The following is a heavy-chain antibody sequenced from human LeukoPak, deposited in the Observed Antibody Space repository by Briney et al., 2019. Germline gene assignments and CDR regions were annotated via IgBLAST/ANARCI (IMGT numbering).Heavy chain of an antibody. CDR3: ARGGDYYGSGSSTFDY. CDR2: IYYSGST. CDR1: GGSVSSGSYY. D-gene: IGHD3-10*01. J-gene: IGHJ4*02. V-gene: IGHV4-61*01. Sequence: SETLSLTCTVSGGSVSSGSYYWSWIRQPPGKGLEWIGYIYYSGSTNYDPSLKSRVTISVDTSKNQFSLKLSSVTAADTAVYYCARGGDYYGSGSSTFDYWGQGTLVTVSS.